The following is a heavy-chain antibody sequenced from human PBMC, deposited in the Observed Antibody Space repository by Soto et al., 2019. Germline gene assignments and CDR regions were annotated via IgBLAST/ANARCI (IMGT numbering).Heavy chain of an antibody. CDR3: ARHPERIAEIGWFDP. J-gene: IGHJ5*02. CDR2: IWHEGSNK. D-gene: IGHD6-13*01. Sequence: GGSLRLSCAASGFTFSDYYIHWIRRAPGKGLEWVAVIWHEGSNKYYADSVKGRFSISRDNSKNTVYLQMSGLSADDTAMYYCARHPERIAEIGWFDPWGQGT. CDR1: GFTFSDYY. V-gene: IGHV3-33*08.